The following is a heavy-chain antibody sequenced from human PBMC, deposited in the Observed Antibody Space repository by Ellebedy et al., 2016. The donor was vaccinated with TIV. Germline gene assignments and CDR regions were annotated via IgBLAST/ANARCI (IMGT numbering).Heavy chain of an antibody. CDR2: INPNSGGT. Sequence: ASVKVSXXASGYTFTSYGISWVRQAPGQGLEWMGWINPNSGGTNYAQKFQGWVTMTRDTSISTAYMELSRLRSDDTAVYYCARGAHLLEDTMIANLAIWGQGTMVTVSS. V-gene: IGHV1-2*04. CDR3: ARGAHLLEDTMIANLAI. J-gene: IGHJ3*02. D-gene: IGHD3-22*01. CDR1: GYTFTSYG.